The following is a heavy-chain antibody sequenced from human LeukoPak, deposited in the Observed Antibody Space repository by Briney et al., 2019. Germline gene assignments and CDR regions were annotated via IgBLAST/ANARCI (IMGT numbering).Heavy chain of an antibody. CDR1: GGSISSGSYY. D-gene: IGHD3-3*01. Sequence: SSETLSLTCTVSGGSISSGSYYWSWIRQPAGKGLEWIGRIYTSGSTNYNPSLKSRVTISVDTSKNQFSLKLSSVTAADTAVYYCAREGALTIFGVVTYYMDVWGKGTTVTVSS. CDR3: AREGALTIFGVVTYYMDV. CDR2: IYTSGST. J-gene: IGHJ6*03. V-gene: IGHV4-61*02.